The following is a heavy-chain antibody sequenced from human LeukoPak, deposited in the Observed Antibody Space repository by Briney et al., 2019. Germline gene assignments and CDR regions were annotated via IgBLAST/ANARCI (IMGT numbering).Heavy chain of an antibody. Sequence: GSLRLSCAASGFTFSNYEMDWVRQAPGKGLEWVSYISSSGTTVKYPDSVKGRFTISRDNAKNSLYLQMSSLRADDTAVYYCVRDPCGGGSCIDYWGRGNQVTVSS. CDR1: GFTFSNYE. D-gene: IGHD2-21*01. CDR3: VRDPCGGGSCIDY. V-gene: IGHV3-48*03. J-gene: IGHJ4*02. CDR2: ISSSGTTV.